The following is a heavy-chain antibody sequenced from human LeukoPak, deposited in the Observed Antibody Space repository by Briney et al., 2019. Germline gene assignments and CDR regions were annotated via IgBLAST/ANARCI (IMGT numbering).Heavy chain of an antibody. CDR2: ISRSGDNT. D-gene: IGHD6-19*01. V-gene: IGHV3-23*01. Sequence: GGSLRLSCAASGFTFSGYAMSWVRRTPGKGLEWVSAISRSGDNTYYADSVKGRFTISRDNSKNTLYLQTNSLRAEDTAVYYCAKIISGGDAFDVWGLGTMVTVSS. CDR1: GFTFSGYA. CDR3: AKIISGGDAFDV. J-gene: IGHJ3*01.